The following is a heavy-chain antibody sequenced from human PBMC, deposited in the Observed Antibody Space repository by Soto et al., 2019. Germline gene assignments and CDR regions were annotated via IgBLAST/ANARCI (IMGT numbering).Heavy chain of an antibody. CDR2: IWYDGGTT. CDR1: GFRFNSYG. CDR3: TTGANMFPPAFDY. D-gene: IGHD3-10*02. V-gene: IGHV3-15*01. J-gene: IGHJ4*02. Sequence: PGGSLRLSCAASGFRFNSYGMHWVRQAPGKGLEWVAVIWYDGGTTDYAAPVKGRFTISRDDSKNTLYLQMNSLKTEDTAVYYCTTGANMFPPAFDYWGQGTLVTVS.